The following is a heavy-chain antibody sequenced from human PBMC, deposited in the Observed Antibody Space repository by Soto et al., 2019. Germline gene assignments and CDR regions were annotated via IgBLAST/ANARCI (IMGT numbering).Heavy chain of an antibody. CDR2: ISSSSSTI. D-gene: IGHD6-19*01. CDR1: GFTFSSYS. CDR3: ARSPTQWLVRTAGDD. V-gene: IGHV3-48*01. J-gene: IGHJ4*02. Sequence: EVQLVESGGGLVQPGGSLRLSCAASGFTFSSYSMNWVRQAPGKGLEWVSYISSSSSTIYYADSVKGRFTITRDNAKNSLQLQMNSRRAEDTAVYYGARSPTQWLVRTAGDDWGQGTLVTVAA.